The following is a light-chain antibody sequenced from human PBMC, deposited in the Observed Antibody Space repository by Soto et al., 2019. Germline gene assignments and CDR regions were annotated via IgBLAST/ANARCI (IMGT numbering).Light chain of an antibody. CDR2: DAS. CDR1: QSVSSY. V-gene: IGKV3-11*01. Sequence: EVVLTQSPATLSLSPGERATLSCRAGQSVSSYLAWYQQKPGQTPRLLIYDASNRATGIPARFSGSGSGTDFTLTISSLEPEDFAFYFCQQRGNWPPTFGPGTKVDI. CDR3: QQRGNWPPT. J-gene: IGKJ3*01.